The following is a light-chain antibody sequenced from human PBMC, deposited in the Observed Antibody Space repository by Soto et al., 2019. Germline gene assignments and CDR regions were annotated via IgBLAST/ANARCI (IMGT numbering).Light chain of an antibody. Sequence: EIVLTQSPGTLSLSPGESATLSCRASQSVGRNYLAWFQHKPDQAPRLLIYDASNRATGVPDRFSGSGSGTDFTLSVTRLEPEDFAVYYCQQYDTSPWTFGPGTKVEIK. J-gene: IGKJ1*01. CDR3: QQYDTSPWT. V-gene: IGKV3-20*01. CDR1: QSVGRNY. CDR2: DAS.